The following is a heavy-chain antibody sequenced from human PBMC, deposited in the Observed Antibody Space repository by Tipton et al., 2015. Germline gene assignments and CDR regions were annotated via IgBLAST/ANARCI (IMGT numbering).Heavy chain of an antibody. J-gene: IGHJ4*02. V-gene: IGHV4-59*01. CDR2: IQYSGGT. Sequence: GLVKPSETLSLTCNVSSDSINKYYWSWIRQPPGKELQWIGYIQYSGGTNYNPSLESRVSMSVDTSKTQFSLEMRSVTATDTAVYYCARARGRHGGLFDSWGQGTLVTVSS. D-gene: IGHD4-23*01. CDR3: ARARGRHGGLFDS. CDR1: SDSINKYY.